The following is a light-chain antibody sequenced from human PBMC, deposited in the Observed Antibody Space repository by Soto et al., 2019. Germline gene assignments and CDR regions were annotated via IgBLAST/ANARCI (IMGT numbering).Light chain of an antibody. CDR2: DAS. Sequence: DIQMTQSPSSLSASVGDRVTIACRASQGMSIYLAWYQQKPGKVPQLLIYDASTLQSGVPSRFSGSGSGTDFTLTISGLQPEDVATYYCQKYNGAPLTFGGGTKVEIK. V-gene: IGKV1-27*01. CDR1: QGMSIY. J-gene: IGKJ4*01. CDR3: QKYNGAPLT.